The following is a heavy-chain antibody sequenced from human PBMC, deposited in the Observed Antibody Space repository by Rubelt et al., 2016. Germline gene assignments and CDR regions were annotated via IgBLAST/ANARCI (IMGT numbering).Heavy chain of an antibody. CDR3: AREDTSSGSDAFDI. V-gene: IGHV3-23*01. CDR1: GFTFSRYA. CDR2: ISGSGGST. J-gene: IGHJ3*02. D-gene: IGHD5-18*01. Sequence: SRGGLVQPGGSLRVSCAASGFTFSRYAMNWVRQAPGKGLEWVAAISGSGGSTFYADSVKGRFTISRDNSKNTLYLQLDSLRAEDTAVYYCAREDTSSGSDAFDIWGQGTMVTVSS.